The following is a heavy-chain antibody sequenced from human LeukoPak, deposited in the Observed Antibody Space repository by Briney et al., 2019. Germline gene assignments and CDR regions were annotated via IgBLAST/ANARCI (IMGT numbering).Heavy chain of an antibody. CDR3: ARVFRSGGNCYFDY. V-gene: IGHV4-59*01. CDR1: GDSISTYY. Sequence: SETLSLTCTVSGDSISTYYWSWIRQPPGEGLDWIGAIYDSGSTKYSPYLKSRVTVSVDTSRSQVSLKLSSVTAADTAVYYCARVFRSGGNCYFDYWGQGILVTVSS. D-gene: IGHD2-15*01. J-gene: IGHJ4*02. CDR2: IYDSGST.